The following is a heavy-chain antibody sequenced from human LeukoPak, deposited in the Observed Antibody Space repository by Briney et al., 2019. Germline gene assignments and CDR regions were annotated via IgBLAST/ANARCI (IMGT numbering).Heavy chain of an antibody. Sequence: GGSLRLSCAASGFTFSIYEMNWVRQAPGKGLEWVSYISSSGSIIYYADSVKGRFTISRDNGKNSLYVQMKSLRAEDTAVYYCARVATYCSGGSCPYYFDYWGQGTLVTVSS. V-gene: IGHV3-48*03. CDR1: GFTFSIYE. D-gene: IGHD2-15*01. CDR2: ISSSGSII. CDR3: ARVATYCSGGSCPYYFDY. J-gene: IGHJ4*02.